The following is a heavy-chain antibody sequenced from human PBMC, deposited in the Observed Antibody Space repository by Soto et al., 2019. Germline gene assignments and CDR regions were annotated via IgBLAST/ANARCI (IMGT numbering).Heavy chain of an antibody. D-gene: IGHD6-19*01. CDR3: ARAVAALDY. J-gene: IGHJ4*02. Sequence: PXGSLSLSCAASGFTFSSYAMHWVRQAPGKGLEWVAVISYDGSNKYYADSVKGRFTISRDNSKNTLYLQMNSLRAEDTAVYYCARAVAALDYWGQGTLVTVSS. V-gene: IGHV3-30-3*01. CDR1: GFTFSSYA. CDR2: ISYDGSNK.